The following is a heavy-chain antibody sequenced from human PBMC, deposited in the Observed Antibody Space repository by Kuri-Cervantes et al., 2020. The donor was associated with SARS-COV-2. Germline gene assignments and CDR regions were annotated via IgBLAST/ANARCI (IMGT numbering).Heavy chain of an antibody. CDR2: IYYSGST. D-gene: IGHD6-13*01. CDR1: GGSISSSSYY. V-gene: IGHV4-39*01. J-gene: IGHJ4*02. Sequence: GSLRLSCTVSGGSISSSSYYWCWIRQPPGKGLEWIGSIYYSGSTYYNPSLKSRVTISVDTSKNQFSLKLSSVTAADTAVYYCARRNSLYSSSSYYFDYWGQGTLVTVSS. CDR3: ARRNSLYSSSSYYFDY.